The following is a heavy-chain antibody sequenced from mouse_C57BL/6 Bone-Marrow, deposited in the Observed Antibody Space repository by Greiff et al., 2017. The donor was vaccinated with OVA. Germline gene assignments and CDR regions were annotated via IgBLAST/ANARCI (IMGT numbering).Heavy chain of an antibody. Sequence: VQLQQSGAELVRPGASVKLSCTASGFNIKDSYMHWVKQRPEQGLEWIGRIDPEDGDTEYAPKFQGKATMTADTSSNTAYLQLSSLTSEDTAVYYCTTDFYYYYGSSYLYAMDYWGQGTSVTVSS. J-gene: IGHJ4*01. CDR3: TTDFYYYYGSSYLYAMDY. D-gene: IGHD1-1*01. V-gene: IGHV14-1*01. CDR1: GFNIKDSY. CDR2: IDPEDGDT.